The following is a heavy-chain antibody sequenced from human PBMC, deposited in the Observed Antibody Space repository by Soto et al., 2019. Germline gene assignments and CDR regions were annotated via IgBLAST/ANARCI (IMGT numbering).Heavy chain of an antibody. Sequence: PGGSLRLSCAASGFTFSSYAMSWVRQAPGKGLEWISAISGSGSSTYYADSVKGRFTISRDNAKNSLFLQMNSLRAEDTAVYYCARPNDYGDYLTYYFDYWGQGTLVTISS. V-gene: IGHV3-23*01. CDR3: ARPNDYGDYLTYYFDY. D-gene: IGHD4-17*01. CDR2: ISGSGSST. J-gene: IGHJ4*02. CDR1: GFTFSSYA.